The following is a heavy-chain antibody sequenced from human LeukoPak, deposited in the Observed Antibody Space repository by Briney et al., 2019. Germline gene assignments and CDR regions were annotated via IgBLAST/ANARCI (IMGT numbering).Heavy chain of an antibody. CDR3: ARADTMIVVAFDP. V-gene: IGHV1-2*02. Sequence: GASVKVSFKASGYTFTGYYMHWVRQAPGQGLEWMGWINPNSGGTNYAQKFQGRVTMTRDTSISTAYMELSRLRSDDTAVYYCARADTMIVVAFDPWGQGTLVTVSS. D-gene: IGHD3-22*01. CDR2: INPNSGGT. CDR1: GYTFTGYY. J-gene: IGHJ5*02.